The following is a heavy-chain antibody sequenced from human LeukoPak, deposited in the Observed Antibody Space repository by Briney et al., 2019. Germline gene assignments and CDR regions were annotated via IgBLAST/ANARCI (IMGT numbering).Heavy chain of an antibody. V-gene: IGHV1-46*01. CDR1: GYTFTSYY. J-gene: IGHJ4*02. CDR2: INPSGGST. CDR3: ARKSYIGPVLKSWYYFDY. Sequence: GASVKVSCKASGYTFTSYYMHWVRQAPGQGLEWMGIINPSGGSTSYAQKFQGRVTMTRDTSTSTVYMELSSLRSEDTAVYYCARKSYIGPVLKSWYYFDYWGQGTLVTVSS. D-gene: IGHD6-13*01.